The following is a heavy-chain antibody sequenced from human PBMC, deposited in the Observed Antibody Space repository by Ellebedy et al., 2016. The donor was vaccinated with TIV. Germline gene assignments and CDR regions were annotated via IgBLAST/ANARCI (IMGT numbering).Heavy chain of an antibody. CDR2: LTADGRIT. CDR1: GFSLSNSF. CDR3: RPGHYSDA. Sequence: GGSLRLSXAASGFSLSNSFMSWIRQAPGKGLEWVATLTADGRITYFADSVKGRFAISRDNSKNTVYLQMNSLRSEDTAVYYCRPGHYSDAWGQGTLVTVSS. J-gene: IGHJ4*02. V-gene: IGHV3-23*01.